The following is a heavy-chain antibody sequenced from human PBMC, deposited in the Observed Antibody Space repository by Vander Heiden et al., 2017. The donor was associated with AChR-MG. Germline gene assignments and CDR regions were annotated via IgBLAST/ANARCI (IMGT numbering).Heavy chain of an antibody. J-gene: IGHJ4*02. D-gene: IGHD4-17*01. V-gene: IGHV4-34*01. Sequence: QVQLQQWGAGLLKPSETLSLTCAVYRGSFSGYYWSWIRQPPGKGLEWIGEINHSGSTNYNPPRKSRVTISVDTSKNQFSLKLSSVTAADTAVYYCARGVYYGDYNNFDYWGQGTLVTVSS. CDR1: RGSFSGYY. CDR2: INHSGST. CDR3: ARGVYYGDYNNFDY.